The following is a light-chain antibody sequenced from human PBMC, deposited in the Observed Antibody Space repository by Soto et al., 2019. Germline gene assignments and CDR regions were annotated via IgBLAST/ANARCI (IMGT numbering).Light chain of an antibody. CDR3: QQYKSYYT. CDR2: KAS. CDR1: QSISSW. V-gene: IGKV1-5*03. Sequence: DIQMTQSPSNLSASVGDRVTITCRASQSISSWLAWYQQKPGKAPKLLIYKASSLESGVPSRFSGSGSGTEFTLTISSLKPDDFATYYCQQYKSYYTLGQGTKLEIK. J-gene: IGKJ2*01.